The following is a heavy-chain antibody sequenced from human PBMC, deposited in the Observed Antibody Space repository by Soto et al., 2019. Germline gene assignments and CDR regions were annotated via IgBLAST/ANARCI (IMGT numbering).Heavy chain of an antibody. D-gene: IGHD3-10*01. V-gene: IGHV3-74*01. J-gene: IGHJ4*02. CDR2: ISPDGTST. CDR1: GFTFSPSW. Sequence: EVQLVESGGGLVQPGGSLRLSCAASGFTFSPSWMHWVRQAPGKGLVWVSRISPDGTSTTYADSVKGRFSISRDDAKNTVYLQMNSLRDEDSAMYYCLRGGPGVPMYYSDYWGQGTQVTVSS. CDR3: LRGGPGVPMYYSDY.